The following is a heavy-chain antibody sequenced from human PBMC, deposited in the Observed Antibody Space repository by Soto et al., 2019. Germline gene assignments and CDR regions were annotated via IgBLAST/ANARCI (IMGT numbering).Heavy chain of an antibody. CDR3: ARGPIDAFDI. CDR1: GGSFSGYY. Sequence: QVQLQQWGAGLLKPSETLSLTCAVYGGSFSGYYWCWIRQPPGKGLEWIGEINHSGSTNYNPSLKSLVNISADTSKSQSSLKLSSVTAADTAVYYCARGPIDAFDIWGRGTMVTVSS. CDR2: INHSGST. V-gene: IGHV4-34*01. J-gene: IGHJ3*02.